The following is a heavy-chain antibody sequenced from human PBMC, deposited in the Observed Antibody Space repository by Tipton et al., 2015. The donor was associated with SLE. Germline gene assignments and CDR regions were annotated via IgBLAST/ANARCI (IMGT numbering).Heavy chain of an antibody. V-gene: IGHV4-61*01. Sequence: TLSLTCTVSGGSISSSSFQWGWIRQSPGKGLEWIGHIHHSGSTTYNPSLQSRVTISRDPSKNQFSLKLTSVTAADTAVYYCARDQVGVGDLDCWGQGSLVTVSS. CDR2: IHHSGST. D-gene: IGHD3-16*01. CDR3: ARDQVGVGDLDC. J-gene: IGHJ4*02. CDR1: GGSISSSSFQ.